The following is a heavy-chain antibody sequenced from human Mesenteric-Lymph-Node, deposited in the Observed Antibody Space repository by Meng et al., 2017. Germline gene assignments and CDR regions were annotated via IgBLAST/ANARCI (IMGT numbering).Heavy chain of an antibody. CDR2: ISYSGST. D-gene: IGHD6-6*01. J-gene: IGHJ4*02. CDR1: GGSISSSNW. V-gene: IGHV4-4*02. Sequence: QVQLQESGPGLVKPSGTLSLTCAVSGGSISSSNWWSWVRQPPGKGLEWIGYISYSGSTNYNPSLRSRVTISVDTSKNQFSLRLNSVTAADTAVYYCARDLGSIAALGYWGQGTLVTVSS. CDR3: ARDLGSIAALGY.